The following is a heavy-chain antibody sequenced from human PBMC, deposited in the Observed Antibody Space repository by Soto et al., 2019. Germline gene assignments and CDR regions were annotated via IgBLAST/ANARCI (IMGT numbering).Heavy chain of an antibody. CDR2: IIPILGIA. V-gene: IGHV1-69*08. Sequence: QVQLVQSGAEVKKPGSSVKVSCKASGGTFSSYTISWVRQAPGQGLEWMGRIIPILGIANYAQKFQGRVTITADKSTSTAYMELSSLRSEDTAVYYCARDQKGGSYYYYGMDVWGQGTTVTVSS. D-gene: IGHD1-26*01. J-gene: IGHJ6*02. CDR1: GGTFSSYT. CDR3: ARDQKGGSYYYYGMDV.